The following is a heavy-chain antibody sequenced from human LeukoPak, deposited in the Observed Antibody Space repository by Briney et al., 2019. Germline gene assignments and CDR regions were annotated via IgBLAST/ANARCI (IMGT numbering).Heavy chain of an antibody. CDR3: ARRGIPVAGTAYFDL. CDR1: GYSFTGYY. J-gene: IGHJ2*01. CDR2: IYPKSGAT. V-gene: IGHV1-2*02. D-gene: IGHD6-19*01. Sequence: ASVTVSCKASGYSFTGYYMHWVRQAPGQGLEWMGWIYPKSGATNYAQKFRGRVTMSRDTSINTVYMEVTRLRSDDTAMYYCARRGIPVAGTAYFDLWGRGTLVTVPS.